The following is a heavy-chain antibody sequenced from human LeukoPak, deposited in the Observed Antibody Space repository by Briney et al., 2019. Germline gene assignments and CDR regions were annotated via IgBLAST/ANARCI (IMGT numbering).Heavy chain of an antibody. CDR1: GFTFSSYG. CDR2: ISYDGHNK. V-gene: IGHV3-30*18. J-gene: IGHJ6*02. D-gene: IGHD3-10*01. Sequence: GRSLRLSCAASGFTFSSYGIHWVRQAPGKGLEWVAVISYDGHNKYYADSVKGRFTISRDNSKNTLYLQMNILRADDTAVYYCAKDLYYFGSGSFYYYYGLDVWGQGTTVTVSS. CDR3: AKDLYYFGSGSFYYYYGLDV.